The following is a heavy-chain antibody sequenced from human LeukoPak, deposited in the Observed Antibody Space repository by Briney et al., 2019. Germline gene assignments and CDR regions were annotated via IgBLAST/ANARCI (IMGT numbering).Heavy chain of an antibody. CDR2: INHSGST. CDR1: GGSFSGYY. D-gene: IGHD3-9*01. J-gene: IGHJ5*02. V-gene: IGHV4-34*01. CDR3: ARDVKYYAILTGYRGGFDP. Sequence: SETLSLTCAVYGGSFSGYYWSWIRQPPGKGLEWIGEINHSGSTNYNPSLKSRVTISVDTSKNQFSLKLSSVTAADTAVYYCARDVKYYAILTGYRGGFDPWGQGTLVTVSS.